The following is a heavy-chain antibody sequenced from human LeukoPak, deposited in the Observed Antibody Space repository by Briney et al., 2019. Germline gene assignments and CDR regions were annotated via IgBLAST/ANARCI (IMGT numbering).Heavy chain of an antibody. CDR1: GSDLDSDD. Sequence: SETLSLTCSVSGSDLDSDDLNWIRQAPGKGLEWIGYIDNSGSTKYNPSLQSRITMSRDTSKKQFSLKLTSVAAADTAMYYCASGAGWLIDYWGQGTLVSVSS. CDR3: ASGAGWLIDY. J-gene: IGHJ4*02. CDR2: IDNSGST. V-gene: IGHV4-4*08. D-gene: IGHD6-19*01.